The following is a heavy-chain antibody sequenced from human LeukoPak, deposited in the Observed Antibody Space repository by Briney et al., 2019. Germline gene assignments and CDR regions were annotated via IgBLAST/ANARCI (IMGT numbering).Heavy chain of an antibody. V-gene: IGHV3-11*01. CDR3: ARDTRGDFWSGYSTYYYYYGMDV. CDR2: ISSSGSTI. J-gene: IGHJ6*02. CDR1: GFTFSDYY. D-gene: IGHD3-3*01. Sequence: GGSLRLSCAASGFTFSDYYMSWIRQAPGKGLEWVSYISSSGSTIYYADSVKGRFTISRDNAKNSLYLQMNSPRAEDTAVYYCARDTRGDFWSGYSTYYYYYGMDVWGQGTTVTVSS.